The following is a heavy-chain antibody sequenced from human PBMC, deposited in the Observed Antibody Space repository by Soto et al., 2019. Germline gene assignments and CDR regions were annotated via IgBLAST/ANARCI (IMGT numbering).Heavy chain of an antibody. CDR1: GLTFGSRA. D-gene: IGHD3-10*01. J-gene: IGHJ6*02. V-gene: IGHV3-23*01. CDR3: AKFREYYQGSGSRTYYFYGMDV. Sequence: EVQLLESGGDLKQPGGSLRLSCVASGLTFGSRAMTWVRQAPGKGLEWVSTISGSGDSTYYADSVKGRFTISRDNSKNTLFLQMNSLRAGDTALYYCAKFREYYQGSGSRTYYFYGMDVWGQGTTVTVSS. CDR2: ISGSGDST.